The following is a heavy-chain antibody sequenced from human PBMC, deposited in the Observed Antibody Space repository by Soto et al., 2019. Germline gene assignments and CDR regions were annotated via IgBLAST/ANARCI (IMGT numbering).Heavy chain of an antibody. CDR1: GFTVSSNY. J-gene: IGHJ3*02. CDR2: IYSGGST. CDR3: ASGGVRNRAAFDI. D-gene: IGHD3-16*01. Sequence: QSGGSLRLSCAASGFTVSSNYMSWVRQAPGKGLEWVSVIYSGGSTYYADSVKGRFTISRDNSKNTLYLQMNSLRAEDTAVYYCASGGVRNRAAFDIWGQGTMVTVSS. V-gene: IGHV3-53*01.